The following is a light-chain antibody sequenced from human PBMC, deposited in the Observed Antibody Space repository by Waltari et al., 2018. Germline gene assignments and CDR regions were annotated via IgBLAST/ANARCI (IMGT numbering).Light chain of an antibody. J-gene: IGKJ4*01. CDR3: QQYNTYSPGPT. V-gene: IGKV1-5*03. CDR1: QSILTW. Sequence: DIQLTQSPSTLSASVGDRVTITCRASQSILTWLPWYQQKPGKAPRLLMYKASSLQSGVPSRFSGSGSGTDFTLTISSLEPDDFATYYCQQYNTYSPGPTFGGGTKVEIK. CDR2: KAS.